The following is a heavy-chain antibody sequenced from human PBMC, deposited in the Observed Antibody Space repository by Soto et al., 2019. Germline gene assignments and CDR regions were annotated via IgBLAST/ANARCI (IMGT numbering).Heavy chain of an antibody. CDR1: GFTFSSYS. CDR3: ARDRPTIFGVVIYYYYMDV. D-gene: IGHD3-3*01. CDR2: ISSSSSYI. J-gene: IGHJ6*03. V-gene: IGHV3-21*04. Sequence: GGSLRLSCAASGFTFSSYSMNWVRQAPGKGLEWVSSISSSSSYIYYADSVKGRFTISRDNAKNSLYLQMNSLRAEDTAVYYCARDRPTIFGVVIYYYYMDVGGKGTTVTVSS.